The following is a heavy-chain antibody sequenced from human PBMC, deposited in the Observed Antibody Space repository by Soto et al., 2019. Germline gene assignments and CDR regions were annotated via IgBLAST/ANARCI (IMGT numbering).Heavy chain of an antibody. CDR3: ARDIVVVPADFSVRGGWFDP. D-gene: IGHD2-2*01. J-gene: IGHJ5*02. CDR1: GYTFTSYG. CDR2: ISAYNGNT. Sequence: QVQLVQSGAEVKKPGASVKVSCKASGYTFTSYGISWVRQAPGQGLEWMGWISAYNGNTNYAQQLQGRVTMTTDTSTSTAYMELRSLRSDDTAVYYCARDIVVVPADFSVRGGWFDPWGQGTLVTVSS. V-gene: IGHV1-18*01.